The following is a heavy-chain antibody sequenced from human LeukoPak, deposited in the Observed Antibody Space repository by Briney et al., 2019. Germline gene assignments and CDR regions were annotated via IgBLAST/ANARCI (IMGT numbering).Heavy chain of an antibody. CDR3: SRLRKKAKGGGGFDP. D-gene: IGHD3-16*01. J-gene: IGHJ5*02. Sequence: SETLSLTCTVSSGSIRGFYWSWIRQTPGKGLECIGYIYYTGITTYNPPLNSRVTVSVDTSKNQLSLKLTSVTAADPAVYYCSRLRKKAKGGGGFDPWGQGTLVTVSS. V-gene: IGHV4-59*01. CDR1: SGSIRGFY. CDR2: IYYTGIT.